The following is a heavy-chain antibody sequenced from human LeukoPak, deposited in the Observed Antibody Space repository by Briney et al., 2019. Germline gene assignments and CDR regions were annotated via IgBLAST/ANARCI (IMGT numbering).Heavy chain of an antibody. CDR1: GGSFSAYY. Sequence: SETLSLTCAVYGGSFSAYYWSWIRQPPGKGLEWIGEINHSGSTNYNPSLKSRVTISVDRSKNQFSLKLRSVTAADTAVYYCARGELRLYYYYGMDVWSQGTTVTVSS. D-gene: IGHD3-16*01. CDR3: ARGELRLYYYYGMDV. V-gene: IGHV4-34*01. J-gene: IGHJ6*02. CDR2: INHSGST.